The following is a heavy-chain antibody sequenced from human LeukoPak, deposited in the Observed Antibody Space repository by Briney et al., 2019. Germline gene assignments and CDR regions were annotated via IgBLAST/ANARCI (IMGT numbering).Heavy chain of an antibody. D-gene: IGHD2-15*01. CDR1: GGTFSSYA. V-gene: IGHV1-69*06. CDR3: ARDKALKGVAARYALDI. CDR2: IIPIFGTA. Sequence: SVKVSCKASGGTFSSYAISWVRQAPGQGLEWMGGIIPIFGTANYAQKFQGRVTITADKSTSTAYMELSSLRSEDTAVYYCARDKALKGVAARYALDIWGQGTMVTVSS. J-gene: IGHJ3*02.